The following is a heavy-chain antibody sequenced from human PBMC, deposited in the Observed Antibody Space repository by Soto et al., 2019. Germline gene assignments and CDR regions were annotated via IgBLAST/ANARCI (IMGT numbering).Heavy chain of an antibody. CDR2: IKSKTDVGTT. V-gene: IGHV3-15*01. D-gene: IGHD1-26*01. CDR3: SSELPSDY. CDR1: GFTFSNAW. Sequence: EVQLVESGGGLVQPGGSLRLSCAASGFTFSNAWMSWVRQAPGKGLEWVGRIKSKTDVGTTDYAAPVKGRFTISRDDSKNTLYLQMNSLKTEDTAMYYCSSELPSDYWGQGTLVTVSS. J-gene: IGHJ4*02.